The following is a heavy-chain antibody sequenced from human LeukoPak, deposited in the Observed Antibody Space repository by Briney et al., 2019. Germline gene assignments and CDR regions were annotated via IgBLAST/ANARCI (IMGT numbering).Heavy chain of an antibody. Sequence: GESLKISCKGSGYRFTSYWIGWVRQMPGKGLEWMGSIYPGDSDTRYSPSFQGQVTISADKSISTAYLQWSSLKASDTAMYYCARKIAVAGTNWFDPWGQGTLVTVSS. J-gene: IGHJ5*02. V-gene: IGHV5-51*01. CDR2: IYPGDSDT. CDR3: ARKIAVAGTNWFDP. D-gene: IGHD6-19*01. CDR1: GYRFTSYW.